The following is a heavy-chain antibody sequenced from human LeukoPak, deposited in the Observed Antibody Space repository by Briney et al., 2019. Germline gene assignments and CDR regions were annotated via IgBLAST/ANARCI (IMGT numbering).Heavy chain of an antibody. V-gene: IGHV4-61*02. Sequence: SETLSLTCTVSGGSISSGSYYWSWIRQPAEKGLEWIGRIYTSGSTNYNPSLKSRVTISVDTSKNQFSLKLSSVTAADTAVYYCARVLSSGYYHWAFDIWGQGTMVTVSS. CDR2: IYTSGST. D-gene: IGHD3-22*01. J-gene: IGHJ3*02. CDR1: GGSISSGSYY. CDR3: ARVLSSGYYHWAFDI.